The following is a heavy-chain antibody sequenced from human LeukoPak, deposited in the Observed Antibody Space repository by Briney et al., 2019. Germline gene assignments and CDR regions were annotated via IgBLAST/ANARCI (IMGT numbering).Heavy chain of an antibody. Sequence: PGGSLRPSCAASGFTFRSYTIHWVRQAPGKGLEWVAVISYDGRKKYYADSVKGRFTISRDNSKNTLFLQMNSLRAEDTALYYCAREASSGWYDYWGQGTLVTVSS. V-gene: IGHV3-30*04. CDR3: AREASSGWYDY. CDR2: ISYDGRKK. J-gene: IGHJ4*02. D-gene: IGHD6-19*01. CDR1: GFTFRSYT.